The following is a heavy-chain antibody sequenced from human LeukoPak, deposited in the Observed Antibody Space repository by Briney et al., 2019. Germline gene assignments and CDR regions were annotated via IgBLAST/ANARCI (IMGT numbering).Heavy chain of an antibody. J-gene: IGHJ4*02. CDR1: GFTFSSYS. Sequence: GGSLRLSCAASGFTFSSYSMNWVRQAPGKGLEWVSSTSSSSSYINYADSVKGRFTISRDNAKNSLYLQMNSLRAEDTAVYYCARQDTAMDYFDYWGQGTLVTVSS. CDR3: ARQDTAMDYFDY. V-gene: IGHV3-21*01. CDR2: TSSSSSYI. D-gene: IGHD5-18*01.